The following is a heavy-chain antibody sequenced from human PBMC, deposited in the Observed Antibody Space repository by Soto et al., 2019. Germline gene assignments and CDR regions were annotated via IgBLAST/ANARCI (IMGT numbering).Heavy chain of an antibody. CDR3: ARRGSGWQYYYYGMDV. CDR2: IYPGDSDT. CDR1: GYSFTSYL. Sequence: PGESLKISCKGSGYSFTSYLIGWVRQMPGKGLEWMGIIYPGDSDTRYSPSFQGQVTISADKSISTAYLQWSSLKASDTAMYYCARRGSGWQYYYYGMDVLGQGTTVTVSS. V-gene: IGHV5-51*01. D-gene: IGHD6-19*01. J-gene: IGHJ6*02.